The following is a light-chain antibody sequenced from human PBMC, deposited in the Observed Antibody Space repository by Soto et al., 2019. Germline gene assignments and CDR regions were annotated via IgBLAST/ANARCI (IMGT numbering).Light chain of an antibody. J-gene: IGLJ2*01. CDR3: QSYDTTLSGVV. CDR1: TSNLGGNT. Sequence: QPVLTQPPSVSGTPGHKVSISCSGSTSNLGGNTVNWYQQLPGTAPKLLIYTNNQRPSGVPDRFSGSKSGTSASLAISGLQGDDEANYYCQSYDTTLSGVVFGAGTKLTVL. V-gene: IGLV1-44*01. CDR2: TNN.